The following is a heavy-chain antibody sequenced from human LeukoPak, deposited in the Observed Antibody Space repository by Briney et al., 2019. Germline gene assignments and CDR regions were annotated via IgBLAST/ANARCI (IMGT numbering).Heavy chain of an antibody. CDR2: ISGDGGRT. V-gene: IGHV3-43*02. Sequence: GGSLRLSCAASGFTFDDYAMHWVRQAPGKGLEWVSLISGDGGRTHYADSVKGRFTISRDNSKNSLYLQMNSLRTEDTAFYYCAKAYYDYVWGSYRYFCAFDTWGQGTMVTVSS. CDR3: AKAYYDYVWGSYRYFCAFDT. J-gene: IGHJ3*02. D-gene: IGHD3-16*02. CDR1: GFTFDDYA.